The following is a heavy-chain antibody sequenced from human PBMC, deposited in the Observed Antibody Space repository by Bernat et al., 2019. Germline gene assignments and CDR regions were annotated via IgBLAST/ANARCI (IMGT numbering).Heavy chain of an antibody. D-gene: IGHD3-3*01. CDR3: ARGDPSYNFWGGGWFDP. J-gene: IGHJ5*02. V-gene: IGHV4-59*01. Sequence: QVQLQGSGPGLVKPSETLSLTCAVSGGAIANYYWTWIRQPPGKGLEWIGSIFYSGETNYNPSLKSRVTISVDTSKKQFFLKLTSMTAADTAVYYCARGDPSYNFWGGGWFDPWGQGTLVTVSS. CDR2: IFYSGET. CDR1: GGAIANYY.